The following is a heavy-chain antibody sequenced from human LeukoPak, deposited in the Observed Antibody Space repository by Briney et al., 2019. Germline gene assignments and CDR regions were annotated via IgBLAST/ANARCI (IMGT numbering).Heavy chain of an antibody. CDR1: GYTFTGYY. Sequence: ASVKVSCKASGYTFTGYYMHWVRQAPGQGLEWMGWINPNSGGTNYAQKFQGRVTMTRDTPISTAYMELSRLRSDDTAVYYCARSKGGGIFEHYWGQGTLVTVSS. V-gene: IGHV1-2*02. D-gene: IGHD2-15*01. CDR2: INPNSGGT. J-gene: IGHJ4*02. CDR3: ARSKGGGIFEHY.